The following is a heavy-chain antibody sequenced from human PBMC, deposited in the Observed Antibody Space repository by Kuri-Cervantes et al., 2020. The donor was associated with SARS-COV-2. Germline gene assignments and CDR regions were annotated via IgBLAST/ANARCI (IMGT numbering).Heavy chain of an antibody. CDR3: TRVKLLWFGEFS. Sequence: ASVKVSCKVSGYTLTELSMHWVRQAPGKGLEWMGGFDPEDGETIYAQKFQGRVTMTEDTSTDTAYMELSSLRSEDTAVYYCTRVKLLWFGEFSWGQGTLVTVSS. D-gene: IGHD3-10*01. V-gene: IGHV1-24*01. J-gene: IGHJ4*02. CDR2: FDPEDGET. CDR1: GYTLTELS.